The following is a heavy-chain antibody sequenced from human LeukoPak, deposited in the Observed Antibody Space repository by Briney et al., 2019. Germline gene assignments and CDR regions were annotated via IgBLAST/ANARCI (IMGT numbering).Heavy chain of an antibody. CDR2: IYYSGST. J-gene: IGHJ5*02. D-gene: IGHD3-22*01. Sequence: PSETLSLTCTVSGGSISSSSYYWGWIRQPPGKGLEWIGSIYYSGSTYYNPSLKSRVTISVGTSKNQFSLKLSSVTAADTAVYYCARAPGITMIMFWFDPWGQGTLVTVSS. CDR1: GGSISSSSYY. CDR3: ARAPGITMIMFWFDP. V-gene: IGHV4-39*07.